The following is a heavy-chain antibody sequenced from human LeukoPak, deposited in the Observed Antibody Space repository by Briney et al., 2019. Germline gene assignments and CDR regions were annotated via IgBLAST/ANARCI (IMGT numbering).Heavy chain of an antibody. J-gene: IGHJ4*02. CDR2: IWYDGSNK. Sequence: GGSLRLSCAASGFTFSSYGMHWVRQAPGKGLEWMAVIWYDGSNKYYADSVKGRFTISRDNSKNTLYLQMNSLRAEDTAVYYCARDPDSSSWYSRGFNFDYWGQGTLVTVSS. CDR1: GFTFSSYG. D-gene: IGHD6-13*01. V-gene: IGHV3-33*01. CDR3: ARDPDSSSWYSRGFNFDY.